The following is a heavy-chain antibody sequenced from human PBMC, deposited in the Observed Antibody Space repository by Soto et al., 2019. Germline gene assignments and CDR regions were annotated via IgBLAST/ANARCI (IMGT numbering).Heavy chain of an antibody. Sequence: SETLSLTCTVSGGSISSYYWSWIRQPPGKGLEWIGYIYYSGSTNYNPSLKSRVTISVDTSKNQFSLKLSSVTAADTAVYYCARVTPLLAGIWGQGTMVIVSS. CDR2: IYYSGST. CDR1: GGSISSYY. D-gene: IGHD2-15*01. V-gene: IGHV4-59*01. J-gene: IGHJ3*02. CDR3: ARVTPLLAGI.